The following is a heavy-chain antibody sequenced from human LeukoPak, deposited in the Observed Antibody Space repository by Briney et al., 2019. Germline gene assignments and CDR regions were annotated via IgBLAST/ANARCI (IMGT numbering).Heavy chain of an antibody. CDR3: ARVGRRGVTKYYFDY. CDR2: IYYSGST. CDR1: GGSISSSSYY. J-gene: IGHJ4*02. D-gene: IGHD3-10*01. V-gene: IGHV4-39*07. Sequence: SETLSLTCTVSGGSISSSSYYWGWIRQPPGKGLEWIGSIYYSGSTYYNPSLKSRVTISVDTSKNQFSLKLSSVTAADTAVYYCARVGRRGVTKYYFDYWGQGTLVAVSS.